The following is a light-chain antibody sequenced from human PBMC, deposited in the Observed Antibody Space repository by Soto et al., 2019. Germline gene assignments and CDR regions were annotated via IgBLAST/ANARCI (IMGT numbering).Light chain of an antibody. V-gene: IGKV3-20*01. J-gene: IGKJ5*01. CDR1: QSVSSNY. CDR3: QHYGSSLSIT. CDR2: GAS. Sequence: EIVLTQSPGTLSLSPGERATLSCRARQSVSSNYLAWYQQKPGQAPRLLIYGASSRATGIPDRFSGSGSGTDFTLTICRLEPEDFAVYYCQHYGSSLSITFGQGTRLEIK.